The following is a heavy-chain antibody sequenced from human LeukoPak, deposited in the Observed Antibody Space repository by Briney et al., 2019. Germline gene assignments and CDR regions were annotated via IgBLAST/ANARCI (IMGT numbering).Heavy chain of an antibody. CDR1: GFTFSSYA. J-gene: IGHJ1*01. D-gene: IGHD6-13*01. CDR2: TSSSDAGT. V-gene: IGHV3-23*01. CDR3: ADHRYSSSAYYFQH. Sequence: PGRSLRLSCAASGFTFSSYAMHWVRQAPGKGLEWVSATSSSDAGTYHADSVRGRFTISRDNPKNTLYLQMNNLRAEDTAVYYCADHRYSSSAYYFQHWGQGTLVTVSS.